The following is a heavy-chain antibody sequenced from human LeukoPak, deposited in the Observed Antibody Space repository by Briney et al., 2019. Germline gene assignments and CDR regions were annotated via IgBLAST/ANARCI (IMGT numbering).Heavy chain of an antibody. CDR1: GGSISSYY. CDR3: ARDFAYGGPEFDY. Sequence: PSETLSLTCTVSGGSISSYYWSWIRQPAGKGLEGIVRIYTSGSTNYNPSLKSRATTSVDTSKKQFSLQLSSVTAADTAVYYCARDFAYGGPEFDYWGQGTLVTVSS. CDR2: IYTSGST. J-gene: IGHJ4*02. V-gene: IGHV4-4*07. D-gene: IGHD1-14*01.